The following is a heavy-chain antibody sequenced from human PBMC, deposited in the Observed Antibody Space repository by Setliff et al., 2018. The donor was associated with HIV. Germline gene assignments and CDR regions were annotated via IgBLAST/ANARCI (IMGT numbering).Heavy chain of an antibody. V-gene: IGHV4-39*01. Sequence: SETLSLTCTVSGGSITTSTFYWGWIRQPPGKGLEWIGDLYYSGSSHYNPSLKSRVTISVDTSKNQISLNLRSVTAADTAVYYCARQALSYDVLAGFQNLPDFWGQGTLVTVS. D-gene: IGHD3-9*01. CDR1: GGSITTSTFY. CDR2: LYYSGSS. CDR3: ARQALSYDVLAGFQNLPDF. J-gene: IGHJ4*02.